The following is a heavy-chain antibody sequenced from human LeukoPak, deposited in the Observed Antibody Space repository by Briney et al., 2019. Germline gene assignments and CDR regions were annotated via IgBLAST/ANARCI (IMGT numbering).Heavy chain of an antibody. CDR2: SNHSGST. CDR3: ARSSITIFGVFIEYYFDY. CDR1: GYSISSGYY. D-gene: IGHD3-3*01. Sequence: SETLSLTCAVSGYSISSGYYWGWIRQPPGKGLEWFGRSNHSGSTYYNPSLKSRVTISVDTSKNQFSLKLSSVTAADTAVYYCARSSITIFGVFIEYYFDYWGQGTLVTVSS. V-gene: IGHV4-38-2*01. J-gene: IGHJ4*02.